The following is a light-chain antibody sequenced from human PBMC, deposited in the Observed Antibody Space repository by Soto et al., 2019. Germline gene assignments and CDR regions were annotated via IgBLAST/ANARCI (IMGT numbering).Light chain of an antibody. CDR3: QQYGSSPPT. Sequence: EIVLTQSPGTLSLSPGERATLSCRASQSVSSNYLAWYQRKPGQAPRLLIYGASSRATDIPRRFSGSGSGTDFTLTITRLEPEDFAVYYCQQYGSSPPTVGLGTKVEFK. V-gene: IGKV3-20*01. CDR2: GAS. CDR1: QSVSSNY. J-gene: IGKJ1*01.